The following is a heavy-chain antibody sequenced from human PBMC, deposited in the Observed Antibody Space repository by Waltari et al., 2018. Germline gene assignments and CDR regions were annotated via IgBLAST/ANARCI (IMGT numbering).Heavy chain of an antibody. CDR2: IYSSGTI. CDR1: GFTASSHY. J-gene: IGHJ3*02. CDR3: AGRMATTSAAFDI. V-gene: IGHV3-53*01. Sequence: EVQLVVSGGGLIQPGGSLRLSCGVSGFTASSHYMSWFRQAPGKGMEWVSVIYSSGTISYAESVKGRFTISRDTSKNTLDLQMSSLRAEDTAVYYCAGRMATTSAAFDIWGQGTKVTVSS. D-gene: IGHD5-12*01.